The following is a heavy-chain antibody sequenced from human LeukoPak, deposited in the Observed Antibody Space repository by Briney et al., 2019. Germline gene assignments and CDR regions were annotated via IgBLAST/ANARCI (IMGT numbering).Heavy chain of an antibody. D-gene: IGHD2-15*01. CDR2: VSSGGSNK. V-gene: IGHV3-48*03. CDR3: ARGEYCTGGSCYFDY. CDR1: GFTFSSYE. J-gene: IGHJ4*02. Sequence: GGSLRLSCAASGFTFSSYEMTWVRQAPGKGLEWVSDVSSGGSNKYYADSVKGGFTISRDNAKNSLYLQMNSLRAEDTAIYYCARGEYCTGGSCYFDYWGQGTLVTVSS.